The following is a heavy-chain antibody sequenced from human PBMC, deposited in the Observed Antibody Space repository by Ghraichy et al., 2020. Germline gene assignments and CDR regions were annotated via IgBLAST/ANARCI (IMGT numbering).Heavy chain of an antibody. V-gene: IGHV3-33*01. CDR2: IWYDGSNN. D-gene: IGHD6-13*01. CDR3: ARDYTSSWVWEDDY. CDR1: GFTFSSYC. J-gene: IGHJ4*02. Sequence: GGSLRLSCAASGFTFSSYCMHWVRQAPGKGLEWVAVIWYDGSNNYYADSVKGRFTISRDNSKNTLYLQKNSMRAENTAVYYCARDYTSSWVWEDDYWGQGILVT.